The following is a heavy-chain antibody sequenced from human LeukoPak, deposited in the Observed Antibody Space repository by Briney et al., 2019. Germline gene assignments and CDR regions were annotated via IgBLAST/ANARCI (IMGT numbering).Heavy chain of an antibody. CDR1: GGSFSGYY. J-gene: IGHJ6*03. CDR3: AREYPYYDFWSGYPTVYYYYYMDV. D-gene: IGHD3-3*01. V-gene: IGHV4-34*01. Sequence: SETLSLTCAVYGGSFSGYYWSWIRQPPGKGLEWIGEINHSGSTNYNPSLKRRVTISVDTSKNQFSLKLSSVTAADTAVYYCAREYPYYDFWSGYPTVYYYYYMDVWGKGATVTVSS. CDR2: INHSGST.